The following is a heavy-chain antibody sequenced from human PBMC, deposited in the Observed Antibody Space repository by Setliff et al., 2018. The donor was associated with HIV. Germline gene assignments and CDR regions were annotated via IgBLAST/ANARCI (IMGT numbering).Heavy chain of an antibody. D-gene: IGHD1-1*01. Sequence: ESGPTLVNPTPPLTLTCTFSGLSLSTSGVGVGWIRQSPGKALEWLAFIYWNNNKHYSTSLKSRLTVTKDTSKNRVVFTMTNMDPVDTATYYCAYSGRQLRGPYFDFWGQGTPVTVSS. CDR1: GLSLSTSGVG. V-gene: IGHV2-5*01. J-gene: IGHJ4*02. CDR3: AYSGRQLRGPYFDF. CDR2: IYWNNNK.